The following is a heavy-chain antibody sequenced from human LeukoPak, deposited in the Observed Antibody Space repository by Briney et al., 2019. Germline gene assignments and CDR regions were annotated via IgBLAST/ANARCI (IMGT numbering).Heavy chain of an antibody. CDR2: IYYRGNT. D-gene: IGHD3-9*01. CDR3: ARDLNANDAFDI. Sequence: KPSETLSLTCTVSGGSISSNYWSWIRQPPGKGLGWIGYIYYRGNTKYTPSLKNRVSMSIDTSKNQFSLKLSSVTAADTAVYYCARDLNANDAFDIWGQGTRVTVSA. J-gene: IGHJ3*02. V-gene: IGHV4-59*01. CDR1: GGSISSNY.